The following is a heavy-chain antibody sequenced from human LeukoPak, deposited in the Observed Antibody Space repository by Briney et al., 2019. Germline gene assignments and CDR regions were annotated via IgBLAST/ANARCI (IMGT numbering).Heavy chain of an antibody. CDR3: ARVLSPTYSSSLYYFDY. J-gene: IGHJ4*02. V-gene: IGHV1-18*01. CDR1: GYTFTSYG. D-gene: IGHD6-13*01. CDR2: ISAYNGNT. Sequence: ASVKVSCKASGYTFTSYGISWVRQAPGQGLEWMGWISAYNGNTNYAQKLQGRVTMTTDTSTSTAYMELRSLRSDDTAVYYCARVLSPTYSSSLYYFDYWGQGTLVTVSS.